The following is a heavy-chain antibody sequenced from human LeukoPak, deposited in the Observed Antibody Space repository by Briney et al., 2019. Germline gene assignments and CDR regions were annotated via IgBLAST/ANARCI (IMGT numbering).Heavy chain of an antibody. CDR1: GSTFSLYS. D-gene: IGHD3-9*01. Sequence: GGSLRLSCAAFGSTFSLYSMNWVRQAPGKGLSWVSYISSSSSTISYADSVEGRFTISRDNARNSLSLQINSLRAEDTAVYYCARDPGLTGYYFDYWGQGTLVTVSS. V-gene: IGHV3-48*01. CDR3: ARDPGLTGYYFDY. CDR2: ISSSSSTI. J-gene: IGHJ4*02.